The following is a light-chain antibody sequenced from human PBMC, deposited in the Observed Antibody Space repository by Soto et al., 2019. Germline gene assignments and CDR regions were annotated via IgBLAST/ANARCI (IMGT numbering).Light chain of an antibody. J-gene: IGLJ1*01. CDR2: EVS. CDR3: SSYTSSSTLV. CDR1: SSDVGGYNY. Sequence: QSLLTQPAPVSGSPGQSITISCTGTSSDVGGYNYVSWYQQHPGKAPKLMIYEVSNRPSGVSNRFSGSKSGNTASLTISGLQAEDEADYYCSSYTSSSTLVFGTGTKVTVL. V-gene: IGLV2-14*01.